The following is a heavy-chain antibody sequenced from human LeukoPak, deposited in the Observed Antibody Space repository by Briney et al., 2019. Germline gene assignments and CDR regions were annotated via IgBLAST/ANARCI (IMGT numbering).Heavy chain of an antibody. D-gene: IGHD6-13*01. CDR1: GYTFTNYD. V-gene: IGHV1-8*03. CDR2: MNPYTGNT. CDR3: ARTQHLVLRSPLDP. J-gene: IGHJ5*02. Sequence: ASVKVSCKASGYTFTNYDIHWVRQATGQGLEWMGWMNPYTGNTGYAQNFQGRITITRDTSISTAYMELSSLRSDDTAVYYCARTQHLVLRSPLDPWGQGTLVTVSS.